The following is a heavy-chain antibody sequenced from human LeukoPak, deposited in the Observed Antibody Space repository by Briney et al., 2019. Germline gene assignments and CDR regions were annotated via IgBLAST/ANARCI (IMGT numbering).Heavy chain of an antibody. CDR1: GGTFSSYA. Sequence: SVKVSCKASGGTFSSYAISWVRQAPGQGLEWMGGIIPIFGTANYAQKFQGRVTITTDESTSTAYMELSSLRSEDTAVYYCARSVRVSTSLLGWFDPWGQGTLVTVSS. CDR3: ARSVRVSTSLLGWFDP. D-gene: IGHD2-8*02. CDR2: IIPIFGTA. V-gene: IGHV1-69*05. J-gene: IGHJ5*02.